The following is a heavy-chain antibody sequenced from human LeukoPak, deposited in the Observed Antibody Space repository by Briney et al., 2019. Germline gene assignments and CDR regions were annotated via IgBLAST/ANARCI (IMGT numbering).Heavy chain of an antibody. CDR3: AKGYLAAAFDY. CDR2: ISSDGGAM. J-gene: IGHJ4*02. CDR1: GFSFSDYY. V-gene: IGHV3-11*01. D-gene: IGHD6-13*01. Sequence: PGGSLRLSCAASGFSFSDYYMTWIRQAPGKGLQWVSSISSDGGAMYYADSVKGRFTISRDNARNSLYLQMNSLRAEDTAVYYCAKGYLAAAFDYWGQGTLVTVSS.